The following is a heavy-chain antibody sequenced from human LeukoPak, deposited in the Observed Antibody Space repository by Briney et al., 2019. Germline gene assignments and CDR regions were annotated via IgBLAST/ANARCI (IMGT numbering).Heavy chain of an antibody. CDR1: GFTFDDYA. V-gene: IGHV3-43D*03. J-gene: IGHJ4*02. D-gene: IGHD6-13*01. Sequence: GGSLRLSCAASGFTFDDYAMHWVRQAPGKGLEWVSPISWDGGSTYYADSVKGRFTISRDNSKNSLYLQMNSLRAEDTALYYCAKARDYSSSWYGLDYWGQGTLVTVSS. CDR3: AKARDYSSSWYGLDY. CDR2: ISWDGGST.